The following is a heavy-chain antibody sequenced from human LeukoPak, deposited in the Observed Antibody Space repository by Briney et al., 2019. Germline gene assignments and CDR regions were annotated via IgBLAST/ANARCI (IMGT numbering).Heavy chain of an antibody. CDR3: TRPLGYCSSTSCPSTYYYYGMDV. D-gene: IGHD2-2*01. CDR1: GFTFGDYA. V-gene: IGHV3-49*04. Sequence: GGSLGLSCTASGFTFGDYAMSWVRQAPGKGLEWVGFIRSKAYGGTTEYAASVKGRFTISRDDSKSIAYLQMNSLKTEDTAVYYCTRPLGYCSSTSCPSTYYYYGMDVWGQGTTVTVSS. CDR2: IRSKAYGGTT. J-gene: IGHJ6*02.